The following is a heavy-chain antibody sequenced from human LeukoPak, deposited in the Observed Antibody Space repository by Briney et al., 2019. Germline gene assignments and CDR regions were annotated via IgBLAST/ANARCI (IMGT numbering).Heavy chain of an antibody. J-gene: IGHJ4*02. CDR3: ARSAPLAAADQTFDY. D-gene: IGHD6-13*01. Sequence: GSLRLSCAVSGFTFSNYYLSWVRQPPGKGLEWIGSIYYSGSTYYNPSLKSRVTISVDTSKNQFSLKLSSVTAADTAVYYCARSAPLAAADQTFDYWGQGTLVTVSS. V-gene: IGHV4-39*07. CDR1: GFTFSNYY. CDR2: IYYSGST.